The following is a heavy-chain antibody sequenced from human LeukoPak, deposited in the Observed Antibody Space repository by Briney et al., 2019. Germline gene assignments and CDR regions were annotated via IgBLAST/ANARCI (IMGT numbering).Heavy chain of an antibody. V-gene: IGHV4-61*01. D-gene: IGHD5-12*01. CDR1: GGSVSSVSYY. J-gene: IGHJ6*02. Sequence: NASDTLSLTCTVSGGSVSSVSYYWSWIRQPPGKGLEWIGYIYYSGSTNYNPSLKSRVTISVDTSKNQFSLKLSSVTAADTAVYYCARDWATINYYYGMDVWGQGTTVTVSS. CDR2: IYYSGST. CDR3: ARDWATINYYYGMDV.